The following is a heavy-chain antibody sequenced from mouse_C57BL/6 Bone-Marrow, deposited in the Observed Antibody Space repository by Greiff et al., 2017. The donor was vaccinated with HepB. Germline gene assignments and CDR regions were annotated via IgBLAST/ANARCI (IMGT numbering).Heavy chain of an antibody. CDR1: GFTFSSYG. CDR2: ISSGGSYT. D-gene: IGHD1-1*01. V-gene: IGHV5-6*01. J-gene: IGHJ1*03. CDR3: ARSGNFDV. Sequence: EVNVVESGGDLVKPGGSLKLSCAASGFTFSSYGMSWVRQTPDKRLEWVATISSGGSYTYYPDSVKGRFTISRDNAKNTLYLQMSSLKSEDKAMYYCARSGNFDVWGTGTTVTVSS.